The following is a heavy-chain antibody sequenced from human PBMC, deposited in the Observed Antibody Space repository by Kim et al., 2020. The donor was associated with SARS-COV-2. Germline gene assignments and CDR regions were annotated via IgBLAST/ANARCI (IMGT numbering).Heavy chain of an antibody. CDR2: ISSSSSTI. J-gene: IGHJ6*02. D-gene: IGHD3-10*02. CDR3: ARDRLFGEFPAYYYYGMDV. CDR1: GFTFSSYS. Sequence: GGSLRLSCAASGFTFSSYSMNWVRQAPGKGLEWVSYISSSSSTIYYADSVKGRFTISRDNAKNSLYLQMNSLRDEDTAVYYCARDRLFGEFPAYYYYGMDVWGQGTTVTVSS. V-gene: IGHV3-48*02.